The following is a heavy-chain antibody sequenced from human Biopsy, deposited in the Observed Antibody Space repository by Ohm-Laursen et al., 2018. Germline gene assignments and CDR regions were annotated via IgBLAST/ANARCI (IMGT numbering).Heavy chain of an antibody. Sequence: TQTLTLTSTFSGFSLRTSGIRMSWVRQPPGKALEWLARIGWDYDEFYSTSLKARLTVSKDTSKNQVVLTLTNMEPVDTATYYCARSRAYSFGALEYWGQGILVTVSS. CDR3: ARSRAYSFGALEY. CDR1: GFSLRTSGIR. J-gene: IGHJ4*02. CDR2: IGWDYDE. V-gene: IGHV2-70*04. D-gene: IGHD5-18*01.